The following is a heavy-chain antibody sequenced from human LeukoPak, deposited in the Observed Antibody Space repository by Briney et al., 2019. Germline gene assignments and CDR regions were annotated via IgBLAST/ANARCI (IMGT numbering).Heavy chain of an antibody. Sequence: SVKVSCKASGGTFISYAISWVRQAPGQGLEWMGGIIPIFGTANYAQKFQGRVTITADESTSTAYMELSSLRSEDTAVYYCARADALLNGYEVDRKLWYYYYGMDVWGQGTTVTVSS. J-gene: IGHJ6*02. CDR1: GGTFISYA. V-gene: IGHV1-69*13. CDR3: ARADALLNGYEVDRKLWYYYYGMDV. CDR2: IIPIFGTA. D-gene: IGHD5-12*01.